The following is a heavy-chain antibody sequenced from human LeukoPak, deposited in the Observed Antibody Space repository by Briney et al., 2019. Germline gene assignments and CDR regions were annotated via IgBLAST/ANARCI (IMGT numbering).Heavy chain of an antibody. CDR1: GGTFSSYA. J-gene: IGHJ4*02. CDR3: ASSGSYYHRFDY. V-gene: IGHV1-69*05. D-gene: IGHD3-10*01. Sequence: GSSVKVPCKASGGTFSSYAISWVRQAPGQGLEWMGRIIPIFGTANYAQKFQGRVTITTDESTSTAYMELSSLRSEDTAVYYCASSGSYYHRFDYWGQGTLVTVSS. CDR2: IIPIFGTA.